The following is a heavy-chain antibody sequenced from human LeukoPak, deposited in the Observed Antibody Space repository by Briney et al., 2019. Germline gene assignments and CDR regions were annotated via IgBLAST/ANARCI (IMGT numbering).Heavy chain of an antibody. Sequence: ETLSLTCAVSGGSISSSNWWSWVRQAPGKGLEWVANINQDSSEKYYVDSVKGRFTISRDNAKNSLYLQLNTLRPEDTAVYYCVQGWRDNWGQGTLVTVSS. J-gene: IGHJ4*02. CDR1: GGSISSSNW. D-gene: IGHD2-15*01. CDR3: VQGWRDN. V-gene: IGHV3-7*01. CDR2: INQDSSEK.